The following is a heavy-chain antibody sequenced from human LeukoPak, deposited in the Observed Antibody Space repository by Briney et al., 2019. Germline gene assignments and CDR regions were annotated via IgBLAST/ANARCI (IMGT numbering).Heavy chain of an antibody. CDR1: GGSISSYY. D-gene: IGHD1-26*01. Sequence: SETLSLTCTVSGGSISSYYWSWIRQPPGKGLEWIGCIYYSGSTNYNPSLKSRVTISVDTSKNQFSLKLSSVTAADTAVYYCARGSIVGATIFFDYWGQGTLVTVSS. CDR3: ARGSIVGATIFFDY. CDR2: IYYSGST. J-gene: IGHJ4*02. V-gene: IGHV4-59*01.